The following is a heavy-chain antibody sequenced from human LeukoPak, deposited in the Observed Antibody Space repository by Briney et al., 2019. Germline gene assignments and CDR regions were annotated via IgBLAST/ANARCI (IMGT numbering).Heavy chain of an antibody. Sequence: SETLSLTCSVSGGSFSSYFWSWVRQPAGKGLEWIGRIYPSGNTNYNPSLKSRVTLSVDTSKTQFSLRLSSVTAADTAVYYCAREDSGSYYNYYYFYMDVWGKGTTVTISS. V-gene: IGHV4-4*07. J-gene: IGHJ6*03. CDR2: IYPSGNT. CDR1: GGSFSSYF. D-gene: IGHD3-10*01. CDR3: AREDSGSYYNYYYFYMDV.